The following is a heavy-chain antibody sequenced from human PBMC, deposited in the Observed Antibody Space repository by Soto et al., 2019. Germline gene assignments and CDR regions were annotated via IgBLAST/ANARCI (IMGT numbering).Heavy chain of an antibody. CDR3: ARDYRFPSAGAMDV. Sequence: QVQLQESGPGLVKPSQTLSLTCTVSGGSINSGDYHWSWIRQSPGTGLEWIGAIYYSGSTYYNPSLKSRIRISVDTSKNQFSLKVNSVTAADTAVYYCARDYRFPSAGAMDVWGQGTTVTVSS. V-gene: IGHV4-30-4*01. CDR1: GGSINSGDYH. CDR2: IYYSGST. J-gene: IGHJ6*02. D-gene: IGHD3-16*02.